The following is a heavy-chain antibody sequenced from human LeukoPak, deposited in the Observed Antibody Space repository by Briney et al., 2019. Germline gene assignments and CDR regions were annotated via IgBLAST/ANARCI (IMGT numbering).Heavy chain of an antibody. CDR3: AKRLYDNYYRDV. J-gene: IGHJ6*03. CDR2: ISGSGGST. CDR1: GLSCRGYV. Sequence: GAYGLSCRGYVLIWVGPASWRGMDWVSAISGSGGSTYYADSVKGRFIISRDNSKNTLYLHMNSLRAEDTAVYYCAKRLYDNYYRDVGGKGTTDSVSS. D-gene: IGHD6-19*01. V-gene: IGHV3-23*01.